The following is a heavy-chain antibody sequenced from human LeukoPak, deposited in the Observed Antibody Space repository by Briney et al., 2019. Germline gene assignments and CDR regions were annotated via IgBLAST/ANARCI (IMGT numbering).Heavy chain of an antibody. CDR1: GFTFSSYA. Sequence: GGSLRLSCAASGFTFSSYAMHWVRQAPGKGLEWVAVISYDGSNEYYADSVKGRFTISRDNSKNTLYLQMNSLRAEDTAVYYCARDSGYYDSSGYTLYYYGMDVWGQGTTVTVS. CDR2: ISYDGSNE. D-gene: IGHD3-22*01. J-gene: IGHJ6*02. CDR3: ARDSGYYDSSGYTLYYYGMDV. V-gene: IGHV3-30*04.